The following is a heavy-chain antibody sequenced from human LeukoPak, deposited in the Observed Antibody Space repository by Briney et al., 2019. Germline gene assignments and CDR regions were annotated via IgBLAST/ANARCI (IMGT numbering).Heavy chain of an antibody. CDR3: ARHKGRVYGGTIFDY. CDR1: GYSISSGYY. Sequence: PSETLSLTCAVSGYSISSGYYWGWIRQPPGKGLEWIGSIYHSGSTYYNPSLESRVTISVDTSKNQFSLKLSSVTAADTAVYYCARHKGRVYGGTIFDYWGQGTLVTVSS. J-gene: IGHJ4*02. D-gene: IGHD4-23*01. CDR2: IYHSGST. V-gene: IGHV4-38-2*01.